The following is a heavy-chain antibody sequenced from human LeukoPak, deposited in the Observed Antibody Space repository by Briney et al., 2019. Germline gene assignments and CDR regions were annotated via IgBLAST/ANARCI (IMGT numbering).Heavy chain of an antibody. V-gene: IGHV3-23*01. CDR1: GFTFSSYG. CDR2: ITATSSST. D-gene: IGHD3-10*01. CDR3: AKDCGELFYRPFDY. Sequence: GGSLRLSCAASGFTFSSYGMSWVRQAPGKGLEWVSAITATSSSTHDADSVQGRFTISRDNSKNTLYLQMNSLRPEDTAVYYCAKDCGELFYRPFDYWGQGILVTVSS. J-gene: IGHJ4*02.